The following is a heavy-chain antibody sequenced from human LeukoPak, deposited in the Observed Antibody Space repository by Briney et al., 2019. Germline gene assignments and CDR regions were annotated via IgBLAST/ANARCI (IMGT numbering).Heavy chain of an antibody. V-gene: IGHV4-30-2*01. CDR2: IYHSGST. J-gene: IGHJ2*01. D-gene: IGHD1-26*01. CDR1: GGSISSGGYP. CDR3: ARGDSGSYYYWYFDL. Sequence: SQTLSLTCAVSGGSISSGGYPWSWIRQPPGKGLEWIGYIYHSGSTYYNPSLKSRVTISVDRSKNQFSLKLSSVTAADTAVYYCARGDSGSYYYWYFDLWGRGTLVTVSS.